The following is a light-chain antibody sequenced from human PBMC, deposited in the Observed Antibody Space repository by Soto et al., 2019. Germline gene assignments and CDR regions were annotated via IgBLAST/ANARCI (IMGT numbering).Light chain of an antibody. Sequence: QSALTQPPSASGSPGQSVTISCTGTSSDVGGDNYVSWYQQHPGQAPKLMIYEVSKRPSGVPDRFSGTKSGNTASLTVSGLQAEDEADYYCSSYAGSNNLVFGGGTKVTVL. V-gene: IGLV2-8*01. CDR2: EVS. CDR1: SSDVGGDNY. CDR3: SSYAGSNNLV. J-gene: IGLJ3*02.